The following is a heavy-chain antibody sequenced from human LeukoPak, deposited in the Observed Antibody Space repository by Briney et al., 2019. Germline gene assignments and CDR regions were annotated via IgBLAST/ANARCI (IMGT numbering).Heavy chain of an antibody. J-gene: IGHJ5*02. D-gene: IGHD2-2*01. CDR3: ARGRSGYCSSTSCYYWFDP. CDR1: GGSLSGYY. V-gene: IGHV4-34*01. Sequence: SSETLSLTCAVYGGSLSGYYWSWIRQPPGKGLEWIGEINHSGSTNYNPSLKSRVTISVDTSKNQFSLKLSSVTAADTAVYYRARGRSGYCSSTSCYYWFDPWGQGTLVTVSS. CDR2: INHSGST.